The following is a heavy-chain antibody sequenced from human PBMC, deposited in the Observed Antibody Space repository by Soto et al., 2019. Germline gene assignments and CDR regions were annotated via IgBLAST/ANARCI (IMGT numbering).Heavy chain of an antibody. V-gene: IGHV3-30-3*01. J-gene: IGHJ4*02. CDR3: ARDRLRYYDFWSGYSEHFFDY. CDR1: GFTFSSYA. D-gene: IGHD3-3*01. Sequence: GGSLRLSCAASGFTFSSYAMHWVRQAPGKGLEWVAVISYDGSNKYYADSVKGRFTTSRDNSKNTLYLQMNSLRAEDTAVYYCARDRLRYYDFWSGYSEHFFDYWGQGTLVTVSS. CDR2: ISYDGSNK.